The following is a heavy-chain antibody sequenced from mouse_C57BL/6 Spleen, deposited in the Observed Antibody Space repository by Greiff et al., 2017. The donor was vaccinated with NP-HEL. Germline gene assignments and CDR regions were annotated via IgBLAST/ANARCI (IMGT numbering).Heavy chain of an antibody. CDR3: ARVGTDSSGHFFYAMDD. Sequence: VKLMESGAELARPGASVKLSCKASGYTFTSYGISWVKQRTGQGLEWIGEIYPRSGHTYYNEKFKGKATLTADKSSSTAYMELRSLTSEDSAVYFCARVGTDSSGHFFYAMDDWGQGTSVTVSS. CDR2: IYPRSGHT. J-gene: IGHJ4*01. CDR1: GYTFTSYG. D-gene: IGHD3-2*02. V-gene: IGHV1-81*01.